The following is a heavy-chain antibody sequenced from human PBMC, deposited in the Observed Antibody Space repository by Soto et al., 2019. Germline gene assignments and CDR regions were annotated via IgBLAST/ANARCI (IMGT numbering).Heavy chain of an antibody. CDR2: IFYSGIS. D-gene: IGHD2-21*02. CDR1: GASVTSYY. V-gene: IGHV4-59*02. CDR3: ARVSVSYCGGDCAYFDL. Sequence: KPSETLSLTCTVSGASVTSYYWSWIRQPPGKGLEWIGYIFYSGISNYNPSLKNRVTMSMDTSKNQFSLKLNSVSAADTAVYFCARVSVSYCGGDCAYFDLWGRGSLVTVSS. J-gene: IGHJ2*01.